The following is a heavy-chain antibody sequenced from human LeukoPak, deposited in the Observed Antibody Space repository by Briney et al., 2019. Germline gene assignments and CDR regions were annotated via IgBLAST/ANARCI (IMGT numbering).Heavy chain of an antibody. CDR3: ARDLSGVAGYTYGRGIDY. CDR2: IKKDGSEK. CDR1: GFTFNNYW. D-gene: IGHD5-18*01. Sequence: GGSLRLSCEASGFTFNNYWMTWVRQAPGKGLEWVANIKKDGSEKYYVDSVKGRFTISRDNAKTSLYLQMNSLRAEDTAVYYCARDLSGVAGYTYGRGIDYWGQGTLVTVSS. V-gene: IGHV3-7*01. J-gene: IGHJ4*02.